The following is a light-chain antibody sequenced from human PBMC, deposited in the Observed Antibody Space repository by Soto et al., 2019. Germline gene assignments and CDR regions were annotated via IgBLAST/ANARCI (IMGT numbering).Light chain of an antibody. CDR3: QQRINWPPAWA. V-gene: IGKV3-11*01. Sequence: EIVLTQSPATLSLSPGERATLSCRASQSVDNYLVWYQQKPGQAPTLLIDDVSNRATGIPARFSASGSGTDFTLTISSLEPEDFAVYYCQQRINWPPAWAFGQGTKVEVK. CDR1: QSVDNY. CDR2: DVS. J-gene: IGKJ1*01.